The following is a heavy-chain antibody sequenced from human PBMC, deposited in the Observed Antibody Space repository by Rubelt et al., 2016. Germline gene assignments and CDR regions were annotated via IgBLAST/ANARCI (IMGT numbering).Heavy chain of an antibody. J-gene: IGHJ4*02. Sequence: EVRLLESGGGLVQTGGSLRLSCTASGFTFNNYAMSWVRQAPGKGLEWVSASSGSGRSTYYADSVKGRFTISRDNSKNALYLQMNSLRAEDTAVYYCAKGGSYYYDSSGYYSRWGQGTLVTVSS. D-gene: IGHD3-22*01. CDR3: AKGGSYYYDSSGYYSR. CDR1: GFTFNNYA. CDR2: SSGSGRST. V-gene: IGHV3-23*01.